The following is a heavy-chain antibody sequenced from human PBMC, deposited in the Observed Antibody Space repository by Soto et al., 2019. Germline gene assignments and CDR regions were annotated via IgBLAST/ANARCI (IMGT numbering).Heavy chain of an antibody. Sequence: QITLKESGPTLVKPTQTLTLTCTFSGFSLSTRGVGVGWIRQPPGKALEWLALIYWDDDKRYSPSPKSRLTITEDTSKTQGVLTMTNMYPEDTATYYCVRDISGWLSFAYWGQGTLVTVSS. V-gene: IGHV2-5*02. CDR1: GFSLSTRGVG. J-gene: IGHJ4*02. CDR2: IYWDDDK. D-gene: IGHD6-19*01. CDR3: VRDISGWLSFAY.